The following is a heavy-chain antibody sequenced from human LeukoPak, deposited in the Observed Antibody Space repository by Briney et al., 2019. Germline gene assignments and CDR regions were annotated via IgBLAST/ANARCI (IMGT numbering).Heavy chain of an antibody. CDR1: GFTFSSYS. CDR2: ISSSSSYI. D-gene: IGHD2-2*01. J-gene: IGHJ4*02. Sequence: GGSLRLSCAASGFTFSSYSMNWVRQAPGKGLEWVSSISSSSSYIYYADSVKGRFTISRDNAKNSLYLQMNSLRAEDTAVYYCAREDQRVGPFDYWGQGTLVTVSS. V-gene: IGHV3-21*01. CDR3: AREDQRVGPFDY.